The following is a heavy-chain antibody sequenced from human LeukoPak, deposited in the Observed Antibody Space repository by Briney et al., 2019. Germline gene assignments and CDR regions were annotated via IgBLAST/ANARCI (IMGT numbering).Heavy chain of an antibody. Sequence: GRSLRLSCAASGFTFSSYGMHWVRQAPGKGLEWVAVISYDGSNKYYADSVKGRFTISRDNSKNTLYLQMNSLRAEATAVYYCAKDRGYGSGSYLVNNWGQGTLVTVSS. CDR1: GFTFSSYG. D-gene: IGHD3-10*01. V-gene: IGHV3-30*18. CDR2: ISYDGSNK. CDR3: AKDRGYGSGSYLVNN. J-gene: IGHJ4*02.